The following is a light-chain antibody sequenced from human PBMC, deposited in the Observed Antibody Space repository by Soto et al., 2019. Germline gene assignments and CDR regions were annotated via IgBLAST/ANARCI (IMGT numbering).Light chain of an antibody. Sequence: QSVLTQPPSVSGTTGQRVIISCSGSRSNIGSNSVNWYQQLPGTAPKLLIYINDQRPSGVPDRFSGSTSGTSVSLAISGLQSEDEPDYYCASGDDRLKGYVFGTGTKVT. CDR2: IND. J-gene: IGLJ1*01. CDR1: RSNIGSNS. CDR3: ASGDDRLKGYV. V-gene: IGLV1-44*01.